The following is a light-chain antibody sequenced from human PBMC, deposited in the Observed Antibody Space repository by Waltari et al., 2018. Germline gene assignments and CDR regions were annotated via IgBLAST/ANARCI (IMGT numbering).Light chain of an antibody. CDR1: QSVSTY. V-gene: IGKV3-11*01. CDR2: DAS. J-gene: IGKJ4*01. CDR3: RQRSNWPLT. Sequence: EIVLTQSPATLSLSPGERATLSCRASQSVSTYLGWYHQKPGQAPMLLIYDASNRDTGIPAMFSGSGAGTDFTLSISSLEPEDFAVYYCRQRSNWPLTFGGGTKVEIK.